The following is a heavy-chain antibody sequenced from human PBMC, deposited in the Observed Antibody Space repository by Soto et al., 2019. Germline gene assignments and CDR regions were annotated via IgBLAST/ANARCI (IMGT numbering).Heavy chain of an antibody. J-gene: IGHJ5*02. CDR3: AKEAQPSKRSWLGR. CDR1: GFTFSSYA. CDR2: ISGSGGST. Sequence: GGSLRLSCAASGFTFSSYAMSWVRQAPGKGLEWVSAISGSGGSTYYADSVKGRFTISRDNSKSTVYLQMDSLRVEDTAVYYCAKEAQPSKRSWLGRWGQGTQVTVSS. V-gene: IGHV3-23*01. D-gene: IGHD2-2*01.